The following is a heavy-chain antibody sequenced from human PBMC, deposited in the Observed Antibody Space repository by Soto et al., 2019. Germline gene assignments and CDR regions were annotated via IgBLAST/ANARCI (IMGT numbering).Heavy chain of an antibody. Sequence: PGESLKISCKGSGYSFTSYWIDWVRQMPGKGLEWMGIIYPGDSDTRYSPSLQGQVTISADKSISTAYLQWSSLKASDTAMYYCASQAAITTPYYYMDVWGKGTTVTVSS. V-gene: IGHV5-51*01. D-gene: IGHD3-3*01. J-gene: IGHJ6*03. CDR2: IYPGDSDT. CDR3: ASQAAITTPYYYMDV. CDR1: GYSFTSYW.